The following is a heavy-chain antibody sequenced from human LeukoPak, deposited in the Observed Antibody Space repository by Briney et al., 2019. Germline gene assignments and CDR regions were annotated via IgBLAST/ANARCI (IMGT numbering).Heavy chain of an antibody. CDR1: GGSISNYY. V-gene: IGHV4-59*12. D-gene: IGHD1-26*01. J-gene: IGHJ4*02. Sequence: SETLSLTCTVSGGSISNYYWSWIRQPPGKGLEWIGYIYYSGSTNYNPSLKSRVTISVDTSKNQFSLKLSSVTAADTAVYYCARGYSGSYNIWGQGTLVTVSS. CDR3: ARGYSGSYNI. CDR2: IYYSGST.